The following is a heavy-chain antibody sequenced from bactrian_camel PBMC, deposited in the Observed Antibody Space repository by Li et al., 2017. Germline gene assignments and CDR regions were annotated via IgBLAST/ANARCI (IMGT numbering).Heavy chain of an antibody. V-gene: IGHV3S61*01. J-gene: IGHJ4*01. D-gene: IGHD1*01. Sequence: HVQLVESGGGSVQPGGSLRLSCVASGYRMYASDYCVAWFRQAPGKEREGVAVIGRDGKATVADSVKGRFTISRDNDKNSLYLQMSGLKPEDSAMCYCAADSLSQRCRISYPVLFAYRGQGTQVTVS. CDR2: IGRDGKA. CDR1: GYRMYASDYC. CDR3: AADSLSQRCRISYPVLFAY.